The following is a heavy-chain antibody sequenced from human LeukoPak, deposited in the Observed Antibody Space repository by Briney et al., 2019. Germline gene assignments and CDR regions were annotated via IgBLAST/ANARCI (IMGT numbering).Heavy chain of an antibody. CDR3: ARGSGSYSYFDC. J-gene: IGHJ4*02. CDR1: GYTFNNYG. Sequence: GASVKVPCKASGYTFNNYGITWVRQAPGQGLEWMGYISIYNTITNDAQNLQGRVTLTTDTSTSTAYMELRSLRSDDTAVYYCARGSGSYSYFDCWGQGALVTVSS. D-gene: IGHD3-10*01. CDR2: ISIYNTIT. V-gene: IGHV1-18*01.